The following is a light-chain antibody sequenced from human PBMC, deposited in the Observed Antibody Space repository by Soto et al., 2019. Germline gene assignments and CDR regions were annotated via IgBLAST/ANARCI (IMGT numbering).Light chain of an antibody. Sequence: EIVFTQSPGTLSLSAGERSTLSCSASQSVSSSYLAWYQQKPGQAPRLLIYGASYRATGIPDRFSGSGSGTDFTLSISRLEPEDVAVYYCQHYGSSPPVTFGQGTRLEI. CDR3: QHYGSSPPVT. CDR1: QSVSSSY. J-gene: IGKJ5*01. V-gene: IGKV3-20*01. CDR2: GAS.